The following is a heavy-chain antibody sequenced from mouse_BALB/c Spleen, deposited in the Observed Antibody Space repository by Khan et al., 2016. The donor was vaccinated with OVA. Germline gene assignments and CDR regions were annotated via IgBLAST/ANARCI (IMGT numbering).Heavy chain of an antibody. J-gene: IGHJ4*01. CDR1: GFTFSNYW. CDR2: IRLKSNNYAT. CDR3: TPLYDESAMDY. Sequence: EVKLEVSGGGLVQPGGSMKLSCVASGFTFSNYWMNWVRQSPEKGLEWVAEIRLKSNNYATHYAESVKGRFTISRDDSKSSVYLQMNNLRAEDTGIYYCTPLYDESAMDYWGQGTSVTVSS. D-gene: IGHD2-12*01. V-gene: IGHV6-6*02.